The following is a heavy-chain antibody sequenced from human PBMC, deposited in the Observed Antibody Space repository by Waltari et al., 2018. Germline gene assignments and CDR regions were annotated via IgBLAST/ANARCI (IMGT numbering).Heavy chain of an antibody. CDR1: GSPFTTYA. CDR2: INTDTGNP. V-gene: IGHV7-4-1*02. J-gene: IGHJ5*02. D-gene: IGHD2-21*01. Sequence: QVQLVQSGSELKKPGASVKVSCKAIGSPFTTYAINWVRKAPGQGLEVMGWINTDTGNPTYAQGFTGRFVFSLDTSISTAYLQINSLKAEDTAIYYCAREVVPTSTIVVNWFDPWGQGTLVSVSS. CDR3: AREVVPTSTIVVNWFDP.